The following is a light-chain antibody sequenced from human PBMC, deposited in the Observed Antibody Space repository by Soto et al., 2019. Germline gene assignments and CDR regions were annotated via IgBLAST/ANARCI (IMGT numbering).Light chain of an antibody. CDR3: QQYGSSPFA. V-gene: IGKV3-20*01. J-gene: IGKJ5*01. CDR2: GAS. CDR1: QSVSSSY. Sequence: EIVLTQSPGTLSLSPGERATLSCRASQSVSSSYLAWYQQKPGQAPRLLIYGASSRATGIPDRFSGSGSGTDFTLTTSRLEPEDFAVYYCQQYGSSPFALGPGTRLEI.